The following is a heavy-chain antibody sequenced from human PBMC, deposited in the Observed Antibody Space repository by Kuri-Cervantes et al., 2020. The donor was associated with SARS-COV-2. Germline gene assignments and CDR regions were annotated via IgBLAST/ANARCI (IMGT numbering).Heavy chain of an antibody. Sequence: GGSRKLSCAASGFSFSMYWMSWVRQAPGKGLEWVANIKKDGSEKYYVDSVKGRFTISRDNAKNSLYLQMNSLRAEDTAVYYCARAGRWLQSTPFDYWGQGTLVTVSS. V-gene: IGHV3-7*01. D-gene: IGHD5-24*01. J-gene: IGHJ4*02. CDR2: IKKDGSEK. CDR3: ARAGRWLQSTPFDY. CDR1: GFSFSMYW.